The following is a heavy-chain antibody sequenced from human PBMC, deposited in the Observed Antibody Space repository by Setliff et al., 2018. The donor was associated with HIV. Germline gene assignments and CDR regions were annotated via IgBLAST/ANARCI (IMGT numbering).Heavy chain of an antibody. J-gene: IGHJ4*02. CDR1: GFTFSSYW. CDR2: ISSSGSTI. CDR3: AKDRSGSYSFARD. V-gene: IGHV3-48*03. Sequence: PGGSLRLSCTASGFTFSSYWMSWVRQAPGKGLEWVSYISSSGSTIYYADSVKGRFTVSRDNAKNSLYLQMNSLRAEDTAVYYCAKDRSGSYSFARDWGQGTLVTVSS. D-gene: IGHD1-26*01.